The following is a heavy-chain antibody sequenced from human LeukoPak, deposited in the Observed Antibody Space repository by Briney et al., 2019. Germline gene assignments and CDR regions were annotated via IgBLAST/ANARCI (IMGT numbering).Heavy chain of an antibody. D-gene: IGHD3-3*01. Sequence: SETLSLTCTVSGYSISSDYYWGWIRQPPGKGLEWIGSIHHSGRTYYNPSLKSRVTISVDTSRNQFSLKLSSVTAADTAVYYCARDHLANLASRLFDPWGQGTLVTVSS. CDR3: ARDHLANLASRLFDP. J-gene: IGHJ5*02. V-gene: IGHV4-38-2*02. CDR1: GYSISSDYY. CDR2: IHHSGRT.